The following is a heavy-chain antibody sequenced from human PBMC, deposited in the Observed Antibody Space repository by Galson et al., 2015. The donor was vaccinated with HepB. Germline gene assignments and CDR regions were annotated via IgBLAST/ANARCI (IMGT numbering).Heavy chain of an antibody. J-gene: IGHJ4*02. CDR2: LSGSGGST. CDR3: ASSSTRN. CDR1: GFTLTSYA. Sequence: SLRLSCAASGFTLTSYAMNWVRQAPGKGLEWVSALSGSGGSTYYADSVEGRFTISRDNSKNTLYLQMNSLRADDTAVYYCASSSTRNWGQGTLVTVSS. V-gene: IGHV3-23*01.